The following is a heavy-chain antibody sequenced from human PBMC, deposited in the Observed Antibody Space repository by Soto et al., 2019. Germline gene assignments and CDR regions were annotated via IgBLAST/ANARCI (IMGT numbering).Heavy chain of an antibody. CDR3: ATLGDWEYSSADDY. J-gene: IGHJ4*02. V-gene: IGHV1-24*01. D-gene: IGHD3-16*01. Sequence: GASVKVSCKVSGYTLTELSMHWVRQAPGKGLEWMGGFDPEDGETIYAQKFQGRVTMTEDTSTDTAYMELSSLRSEDTAVYYCATLGDWEYSSADDYWGQGTLVTVSS. CDR1: GYTLTELS. CDR2: FDPEDGET.